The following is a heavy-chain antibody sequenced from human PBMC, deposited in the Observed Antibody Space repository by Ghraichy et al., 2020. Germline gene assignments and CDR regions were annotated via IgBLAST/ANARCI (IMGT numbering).Heavy chain of an antibody. J-gene: IGHJ4*02. CDR1: GFTFSSYA. CDR2: ISGSGGST. D-gene: IGHD2-21*01. V-gene: IGHV3-23*01. Sequence: RLSCAASGFTFSSYAMRWVRQAPGKGLEWVSGISGSGGSTYYADSVKGRFTISRDNSKNTLYLQMNSLRVEDTAVYYCAKGDVVVISYWGQGTLVTVSS. CDR3: AKGDVVVISY.